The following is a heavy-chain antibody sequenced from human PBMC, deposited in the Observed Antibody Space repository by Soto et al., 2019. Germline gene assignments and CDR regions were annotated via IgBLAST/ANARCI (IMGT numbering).Heavy chain of an antibody. V-gene: IGHV1-18*01. J-gene: IGHJ6*02. CDR3: AQGTVYCSANSCYTSDHYGMDV. CDR2: TNFNSGNT. CDR1: GCTFTSYG. D-gene: IGHD2-2*02. Sequence: GASVKVSCKASGCTFTSYGISWVRQAPGQGLQWMAWTNFNSGNTNYSQKFQGRVTVTTDTSTSTPYMELRSLRSDDTAIYYCAQGTVYCSANSCYTSDHYGMDVWGQGTTVTVSS.